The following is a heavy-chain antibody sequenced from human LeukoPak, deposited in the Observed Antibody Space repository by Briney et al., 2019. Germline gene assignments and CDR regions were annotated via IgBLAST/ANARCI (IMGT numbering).Heavy chain of an antibody. J-gene: IGHJ5*02. CDR1: GGSFSGYY. CDR3: ARMAINGFALDP. D-gene: IGHD2-2*03. Sequence: SETLSLTCAVYGGSFSGYYWSWIRQPPGKGLEWIGNIYQTGKTSYNPSLKSRVTLSIDTSRNQFSLILTSVTAADTAIYYCARMAINGFALDPWGQGTLVTVSS. V-gene: IGHV4-34*01. CDR2: IYQTGKT.